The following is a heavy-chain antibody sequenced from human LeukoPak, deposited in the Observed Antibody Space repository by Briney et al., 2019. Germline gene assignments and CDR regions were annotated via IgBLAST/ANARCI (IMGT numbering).Heavy chain of an antibody. CDR1: GGSFSGYY. CDR3: ARGPSSNYDSSGYLDY. D-gene: IGHD3-22*01. V-gene: IGHV4-34*01. Sequence: SETLSLTCAVYGGSFSGYYWSWIRQPPGKGLEWIGEINHSGSTNYNPSLKSRVTISVDTSKTQCSLKLSSVTAADTAVYYCARGPSSNYDSSGYLDYWGQGTLVTVSS. J-gene: IGHJ4*02. CDR2: INHSGST.